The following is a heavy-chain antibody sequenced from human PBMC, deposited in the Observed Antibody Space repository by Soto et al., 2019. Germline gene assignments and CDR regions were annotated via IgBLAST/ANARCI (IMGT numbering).Heavy chain of an antibody. CDR2: IYYSGST. CDR3: ALFGGGNCVSNWFDP. D-gene: IGHD3-10*02. J-gene: IGHJ5*02. CDR1: GGSISSGDYY. V-gene: IGHV4-30-4*01. Sequence: PSETLSLTCTVSGGSISSGDYYWSWIRQPPGKGLEWIGYIYYSGSTYYNPSLKSRVTISVDTSKNQFSLKLSSVTAADTAVYCCALFGGGNCVSNWFDPWGQGTLVTVSS.